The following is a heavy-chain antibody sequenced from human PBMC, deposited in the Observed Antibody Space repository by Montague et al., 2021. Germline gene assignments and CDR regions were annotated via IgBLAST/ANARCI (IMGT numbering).Heavy chain of an antibody. CDR2: IYYSGTT. D-gene: IGHD2-15*01. CDR3: ARRGGYSARQYSGWDV. V-gene: IGHV4-39*01. CDR1: GVSISSSNYQ. J-gene: IGHJ6*02. Sequence: SETLSLTCTVSGVSISSSNYQWGWIRQPPGKGPEWIGSIYYSGTTYYNPSLRSRVTISVDTSENQFSLKLNSVTAADTAFYYCARRGGYSARQYSGWDVWGQGSTVTVSS.